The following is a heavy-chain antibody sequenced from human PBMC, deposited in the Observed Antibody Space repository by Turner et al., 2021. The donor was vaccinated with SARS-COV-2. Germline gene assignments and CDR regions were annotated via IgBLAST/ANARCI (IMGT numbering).Heavy chain of an antibody. J-gene: IGHJ3*02. CDR2: IRTAGDK. V-gene: IGHV3-13*04. D-gene: IGHD3-22*01. CDR3: ARATDYYDSSGYYHTGAFDI. Sequence: EVSLAGSGGGWVQTGGSLSCVCAASGMDFRSYGMHWVGQATGKGLEWVSAIRTAGDKYYPGSVKGQFTISRENAKTSLYLQMNSLGAGDTAVYYWARATDYYDSSGYYHTGAFDIWGQGTMVTVSS. CDR1: GMDFRSYG.